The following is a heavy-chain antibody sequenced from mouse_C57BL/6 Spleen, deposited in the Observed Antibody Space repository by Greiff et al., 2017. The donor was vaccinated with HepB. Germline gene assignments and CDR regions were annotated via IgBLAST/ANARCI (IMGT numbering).Heavy chain of an antibody. CDR2: IYPGDGDT. CDR1: GHAFSSSW. D-gene: IGHD1-1*01. CDR3: ASDGSPFAY. Sequence: QVQLQQSGPELVKPGASVKISCKASGHAFSSSWMNWVKQRPGKGLEWIGRIYPGDGDTNYNGKFKGKATLTADKSSSTAYMQLSSLTSEDSAVYFCASDGSPFAYWGQGTLVTVSA. J-gene: IGHJ3*01. V-gene: IGHV1-82*01.